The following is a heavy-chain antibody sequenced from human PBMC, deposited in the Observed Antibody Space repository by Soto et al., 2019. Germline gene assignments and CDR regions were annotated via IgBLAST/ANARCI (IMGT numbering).Heavy chain of an antibody. CDR3: AKGDSSSWPSYYYYYYMDV. CDR1: GFTFSSYG. V-gene: IGHV3-33*06. J-gene: IGHJ6*03. CDR2: IRCDGSST. Sequence: GGSLRLSCAASGFTFSSYGMHWVRQAPGKGLEWVAVIRCDGSSTYYADSVKGRFTISRDNSKNTLYLQMDSLRAEDTAVYYCAKGDSSSWPSYYYYYYMDVLGKGTTVTVSS. D-gene: IGHD6-13*01.